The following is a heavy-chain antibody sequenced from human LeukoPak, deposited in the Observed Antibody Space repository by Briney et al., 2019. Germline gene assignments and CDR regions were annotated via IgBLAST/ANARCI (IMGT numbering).Heavy chain of an antibody. CDR2: IYYSGST. CDR1: GGSISSGGYS. CDR3: ARVGSMSDVDTAMVTRYRYYYYYMDV. Sequence: PSETLSLTCAVSGGSISSGGYSWSWIRQPPGKGLEWIGYIYYSGSTYYNPSLKSRVTISVDTSKNQFSLKLSSVTAADTAVYYCARVGSMSDVDTAMVTRYRYYYYYMDVWGKGTTVTISS. J-gene: IGHJ6*03. V-gene: IGHV4-30-4*07. D-gene: IGHD5-18*01.